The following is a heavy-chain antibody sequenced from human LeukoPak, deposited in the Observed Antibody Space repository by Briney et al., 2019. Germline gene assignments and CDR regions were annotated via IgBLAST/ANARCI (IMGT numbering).Heavy chain of an antibody. CDR2: IYYSGST. Sequence: PSETLSLTCTVSGGSISSYYWSWIRQPPGKGLEWIGYIYYSGSTNYNPSLKSRVTISVDTSKNQFSLKLSSVTAADTAVYYCARKILPGSYYPSGAFDIWGQGTMVTVSS. CDR3: ARKILPGSYYPSGAFDI. J-gene: IGHJ3*02. CDR1: GGSISSYY. D-gene: IGHD3-10*01. V-gene: IGHV4-59*08.